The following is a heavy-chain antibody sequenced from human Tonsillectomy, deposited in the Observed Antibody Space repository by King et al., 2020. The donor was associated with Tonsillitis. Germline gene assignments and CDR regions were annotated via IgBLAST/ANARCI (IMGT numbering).Heavy chain of an antibody. V-gene: IGHV1-8*01. CDR2: MNPNSGNT. Sequence: VQLVESGAEVKKPGASVKVSCTASGYTFTSYDINWVRQATGQGLEWMGWMNPNSGNTGYAQKFQGRVTMTRNTSISTAYMELSSLRSEDTAVYYCAGGSCSSTSCYDYWGQGTLITVSS. J-gene: IGHJ4*02. CDR3: AGGSCSSTSCYDY. D-gene: IGHD2-2*01. CDR1: GYTFTSYD.